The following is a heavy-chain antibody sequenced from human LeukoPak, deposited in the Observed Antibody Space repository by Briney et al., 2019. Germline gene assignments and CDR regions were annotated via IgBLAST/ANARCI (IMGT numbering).Heavy chain of an antibody. D-gene: IGHD3-3*02. Sequence: KAGGSLRLSCAASGFTFKKYGMHWVRQAPGKGLEWVSSFSSGSSYTYFADSVKGRFTISRDNAKNSLYLQMNSLRAEDTAVYYCARGDKYIAFSPPLQGFDYWGQGTLVTVSS. CDR3: ARGDKYIAFSPPLQGFDY. V-gene: IGHV3-21*01. CDR1: GFTFKKYG. CDR2: FSSGSSYT. J-gene: IGHJ4*02.